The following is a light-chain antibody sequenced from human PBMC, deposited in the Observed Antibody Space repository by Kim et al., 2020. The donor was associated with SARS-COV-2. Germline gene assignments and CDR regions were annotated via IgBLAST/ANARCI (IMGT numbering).Light chain of an antibody. Sequence: AASISWRSSQSLVYSEGNIYFNWFHPRPGQSPRRLIYKVSNRDSGVPDRFSGSGSGTDFTLQISRVEAEDVGVYYCLQGTHWPFTFGPGTKVDIK. J-gene: IGKJ3*01. CDR3: LQGTHWPFT. CDR2: KVS. V-gene: IGKV2-30*01. CDR1: QSLVYSEGNIY.